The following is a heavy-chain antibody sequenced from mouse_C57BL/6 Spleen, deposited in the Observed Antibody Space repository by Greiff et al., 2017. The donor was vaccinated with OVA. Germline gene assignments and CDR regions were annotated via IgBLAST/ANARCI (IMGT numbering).Heavy chain of an antibody. CDR1: GYTFPSYW. J-gene: IGHJ1*03. V-gene: IGHV1-72*01. D-gene: IGHD2-12*01. Sequence: VQLQQPGAELVKPGASVKLSCKASGYTFPSYWMHWVKQRPGRGLEWIGRIDPNSGGTKYNEKFKSKATLPVDKHSSTAYLQLSSLTSEDSAVYYCASSYSNDVWYFDVWGTGTTVTVSS. CDR2: IDPNSGGT. CDR3: ASSYSNDVWYFDV.